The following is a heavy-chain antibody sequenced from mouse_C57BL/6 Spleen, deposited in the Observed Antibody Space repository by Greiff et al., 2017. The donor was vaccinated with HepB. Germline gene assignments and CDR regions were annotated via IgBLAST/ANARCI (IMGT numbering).Heavy chain of an antibody. V-gene: IGHV2-2*01. CDR2: IWSGGST. Sequence: QVQLKESGPGLVQPSQSLSITCTVSGFSLTSYGVHWVRQSPGKGLEWLGVIWSGGSTDYNAAVISRLSISKDNSKSQVFFKRNSLQADDTAIYYWARTDYDEGNYFDYWGQGTTLTVSS. J-gene: IGHJ2*01. CDR1: GFSLTSYG. CDR3: ARTDYDEGNYFDY. D-gene: IGHD2-4*01.